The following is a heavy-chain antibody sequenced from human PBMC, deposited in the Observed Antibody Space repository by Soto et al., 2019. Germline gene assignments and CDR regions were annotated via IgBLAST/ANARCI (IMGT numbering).Heavy chain of an antibody. CDR2: ISYDGSNK. CDR1: GFTFSSYG. CDR3: AQNYDSSGYSD. Sequence: QVQLVESGGGVVQPGRSLRLSCAASGFTFSSYGMHWVRQAPGKGLEWVAVISYDGSNKYYADSVKGRFTISRDNSKNTLYLQMNSLRAEDTAVYYCAQNYDSSGYSDWGQGNLVTVSS. D-gene: IGHD3-22*01. J-gene: IGHJ4*02. V-gene: IGHV3-30*03.